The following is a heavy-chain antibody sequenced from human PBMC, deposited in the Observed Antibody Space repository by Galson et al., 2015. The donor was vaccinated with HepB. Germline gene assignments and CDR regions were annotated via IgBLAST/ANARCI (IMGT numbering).Heavy chain of an antibody. J-gene: IGHJ6*02. Sequence: SLRLSCAASGFTFSSYAMSWVRQAPGKGLEWVSAISGSGGSTYYADSVKGRFTISRDNSKNTLYLQMNSLGAEDTAVYYCAKDLWFGDGANYYYYGMDVWGQGTTVTVSS. CDR2: ISGSGGST. CDR1: GFTFSSYA. V-gene: IGHV3-23*01. CDR3: AKDLWFGDGANYYYYGMDV. D-gene: IGHD3-10*01.